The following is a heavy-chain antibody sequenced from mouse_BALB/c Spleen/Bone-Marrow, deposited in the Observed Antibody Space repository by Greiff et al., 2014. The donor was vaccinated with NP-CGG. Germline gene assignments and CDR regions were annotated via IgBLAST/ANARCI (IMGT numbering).Heavy chain of an antibody. Sequence: DVMLVESGGGLVKPGGSLKLSCAASGFTFSSYAMSWVRQTPEKRLEWVATISSGGSYTYYPDSVKGRFTISRDNPKNTLYLQMSSLRSEDTAMYYCARHDGYYAMDYWGQGTSVTVSS. D-gene: IGHD2-3*01. CDR1: GFTFSSYA. CDR3: ARHDGYYAMDY. V-gene: IGHV5-9-1*01. CDR2: ISSGGSYT. J-gene: IGHJ4*01.